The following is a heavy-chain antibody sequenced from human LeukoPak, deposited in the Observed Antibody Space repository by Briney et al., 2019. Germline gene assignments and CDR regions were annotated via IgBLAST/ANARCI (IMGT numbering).Heavy chain of an antibody. V-gene: IGHV3-23*01. CDR3: AKDHHHWIPFDY. D-gene: IGHD1-1*01. CDR2: ISGSGGST. J-gene: IGHJ4*02. Sequence: GGSLRLSCAASGFTFSSCALSWVRQAPGKGLEWVSAISGSGGSTSYADSVKGRFTIFRDNSKNTLYLQMNSLGAEDTAAYYCAKDHHHWIPFDYWGQGTLVTVSS. CDR1: GFTFSSCA.